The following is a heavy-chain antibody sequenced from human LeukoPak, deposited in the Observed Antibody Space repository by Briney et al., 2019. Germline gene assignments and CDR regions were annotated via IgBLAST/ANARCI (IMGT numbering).Heavy chain of an antibody. CDR3: AREHYGDYDGDY. D-gene: IGHD4-17*01. V-gene: IGHV3-21*01. Sequence: PGGSLRLSCAASGFTFSSYSMNWVRQAPGKGLEWVSSISSNSSYIYYADSVKGRFTISRDNAKNSLYLQMNSLRAEDTAVYYCAREHYGDYDGDYWGQGTLVTVSS. CDR2: ISSNSSYI. J-gene: IGHJ4*02. CDR1: GFTFSSYS.